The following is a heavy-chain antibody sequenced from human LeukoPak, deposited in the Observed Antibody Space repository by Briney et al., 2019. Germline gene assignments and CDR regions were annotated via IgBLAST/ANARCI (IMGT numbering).Heavy chain of an antibody. Sequence: GGSLRLSCAASGFTFSDYYMSWIRQAPGKGLEWVSYISSSSSYTNYADSVKGRFTISRDNAKNSLYLQMNSLRAEDTAVYYCARDSSGWNSNDYWGQGTLVTVSS. CDR2: ISSSSSYT. CDR3: ARDSSGWNSNDY. J-gene: IGHJ4*02. D-gene: IGHD6-19*01. CDR1: GFTFSDYY. V-gene: IGHV3-11*06.